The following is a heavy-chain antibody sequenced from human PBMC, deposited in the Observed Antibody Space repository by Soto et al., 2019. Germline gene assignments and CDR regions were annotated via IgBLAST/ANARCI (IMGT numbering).Heavy chain of an antibody. CDR3: ARSMTTVVTPASY. CDR1: GFTFSSYA. Sequence: QVQLVESGGGVVQPGRSLRLSCAASGFTFSSYAMHWVRQAPGKGLEWVAVISYDGSNKYYADSVKGRFTISRDNSKNTLYLQMNSLRAEDTAVYYCARSMTTVVTPASYWGQGTLVTVSS. V-gene: IGHV3-30-3*01. J-gene: IGHJ4*02. CDR2: ISYDGSNK. D-gene: IGHD4-17*01.